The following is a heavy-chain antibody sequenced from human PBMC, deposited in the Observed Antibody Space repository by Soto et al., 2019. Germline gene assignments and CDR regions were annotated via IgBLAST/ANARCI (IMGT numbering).Heavy chain of an antibody. V-gene: IGHV1-3*01. Sequence: GASVKVSCKASGYTFTRYAMHWVRQAPGQRLEWMGWINAGNGNTKYSQKFQGRVIITRDTSASTAYMELSSLRSEDTAVYYCARGEFLSYDDDWGQGSLVTVSS. J-gene: IGHJ4*02. CDR2: INAGNGNT. CDR1: GYTFTRYA. CDR3: ARGEFLSYDDD. D-gene: IGHD3-16*01.